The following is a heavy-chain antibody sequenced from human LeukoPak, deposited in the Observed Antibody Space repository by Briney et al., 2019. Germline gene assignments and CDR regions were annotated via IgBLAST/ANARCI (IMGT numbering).Heavy chain of an antibody. Sequence: GGSLRLSCAASGFTLSTYWMSWVRQAPGEGLEWVANIKQDGSQKYYVDSVKGRFTISRDNAKNSLYLQMNSLRAEDTAVYYCARADRGNFDYWGQGTLVTVSS. CDR1: GFTLSTYW. D-gene: IGHD3-10*01. V-gene: IGHV3-7*01. CDR2: IKQDGSQK. J-gene: IGHJ4*02. CDR3: ARADRGNFDY.